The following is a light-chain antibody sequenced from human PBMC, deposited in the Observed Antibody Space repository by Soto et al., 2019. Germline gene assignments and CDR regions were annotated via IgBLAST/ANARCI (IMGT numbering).Light chain of an antibody. CDR3: QQSYSTLT. Sequence: DIQMTQSPSSLSASVGDRVTITCRASQSISSYLNWYQQKPGKAPKLLIYAASSLQSGVPSRFSGNGSGTDFTRTISSLQPEDFATYYCQQSYSTLTFGGGTKVEIK. CDR1: QSISSY. V-gene: IGKV1-39*01. J-gene: IGKJ4*01. CDR2: AAS.